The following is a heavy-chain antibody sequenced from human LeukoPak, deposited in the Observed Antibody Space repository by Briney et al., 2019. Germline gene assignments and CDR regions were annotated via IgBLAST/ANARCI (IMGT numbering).Heavy chain of an antibody. V-gene: IGHV1-18*01. CDR3: ARAIAVAGYDAFVI. J-gene: IGHJ3*02. Sequence: ASVKVSCKASGYTFTSYGIRWVPQAGGQGLERMGWISAYNGNTNYAQKLHGRVTITADTSTSTAYMELRSLRSDDTAVYYCARAIAVAGYDAFVIWGQGTMVTVSS. CDR2: ISAYNGNT. CDR1: GYTFTSYG. D-gene: IGHD6-19*01.